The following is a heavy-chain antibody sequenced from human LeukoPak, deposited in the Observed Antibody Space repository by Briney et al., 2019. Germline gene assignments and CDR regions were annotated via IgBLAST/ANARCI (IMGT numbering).Heavy chain of an antibody. J-gene: IGHJ5*02. D-gene: IGHD5-18*01. CDR2: IKQYGSEI. V-gene: IGHV3-7*05. CDR3: ASTAKYWFDP. CDR1: EFSLRTNW. Sequence: PGGPLRLSCVAPEFSLRTNWLSGVRQAPGKGRDGVAVIKQYGSEIHYVGSLQGRFTISRDNGKNSLYLQMDNLRVEDTAVYCCASTAKYWFDPWGEG.